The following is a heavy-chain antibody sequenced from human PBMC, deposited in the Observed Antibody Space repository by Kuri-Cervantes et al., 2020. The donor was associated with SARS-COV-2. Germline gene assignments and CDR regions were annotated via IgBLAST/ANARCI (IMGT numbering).Heavy chain of an antibody. CDR3: ARDWAVIDAFDI. D-gene: IGHD2/OR15-2a*01. Sequence: GESLKIPFAASGFTFSSYSMNLVRQAPGKGLEWVSSNSSSSSYKYYADSVKGRFTISRDNAKNSLYLQMNSLRAEDTAVYYCARDWAVIDAFDIWGQGTMVTISS. CDR1: GFTFSSYS. J-gene: IGHJ3*02. V-gene: IGHV3-21*01. CDR2: NSSSSSYK.